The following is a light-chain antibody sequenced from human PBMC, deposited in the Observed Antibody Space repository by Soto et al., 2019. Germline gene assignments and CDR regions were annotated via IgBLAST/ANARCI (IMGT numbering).Light chain of an antibody. V-gene: IGLV2-14*01. Sequence: QSALTQPASVSGSPGQSITISCTGTSSDVGGYNYVSWYRQHPGKAPKLMIYEVSNRPSGVSNRFSGSKSGNTASLTISGLQAEDEADYYCSSYTTRSTLYVVFGGGTTLTVL. J-gene: IGLJ2*01. CDR1: SSDVGGYNY. CDR3: SSYTTRSTLYVV. CDR2: EVS.